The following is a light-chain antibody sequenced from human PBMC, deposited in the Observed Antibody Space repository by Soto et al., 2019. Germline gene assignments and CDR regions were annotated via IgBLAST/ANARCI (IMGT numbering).Light chain of an antibody. CDR3: QQYNSYWT. Sequence: DIQLNQSPSTLSASVGDRVTITCRASQSISSWLAWYQQKPGKAPKLLIYDASSLESGVPSRFSGSGSGTEFTLTISSLQPGDFATYYCQQYNSYWTFGQGTKVDIK. CDR1: QSISSW. V-gene: IGKV1-5*01. CDR2: DAS. J-gene: IGKJ1*01.